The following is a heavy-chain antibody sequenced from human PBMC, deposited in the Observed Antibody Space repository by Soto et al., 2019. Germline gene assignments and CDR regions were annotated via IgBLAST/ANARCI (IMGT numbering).Heavy chain of an antibody. CDR1: GYSFTSYW. J-gene: IGHJ6*02. D-gene: IGHD6-6*01. CDR2: IYPGDSDT. V-gene: IGHV5-51*01. CDR3: ARVGAARRPPPIYYYYYGMDV. Sequence: GESLKISCKGSGYSFTSYWIGWVRQMPGKGLEWMGIIYPGDSDTRYSPSFQGQVTISAGKSISTAYLQWSSLKASDTAMYYCARVGAARRPPPIYYYYYGMDVWGQGTTVTVSS.